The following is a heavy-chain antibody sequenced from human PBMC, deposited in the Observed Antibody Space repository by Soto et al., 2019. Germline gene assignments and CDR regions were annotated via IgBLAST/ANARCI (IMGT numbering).Heavy chain of an antibody. D-gene: IGHD6-13*01. CDR2: ISWSGTNI. V-gene: IGHV3-9*01. J-gene: IGHJ5*02. CDR1: GFTFDDYA. CDR3: AKGGSAALISAAGTGNWFDP. Sequence: EVHLVESGGGLVQPGRSLKLSCVASGFTFDDYAMYWVRQAPGKGPEWVSGISWSGTNIAYADSVEGRFTISRDNAKNTLYLQMNSLRADDTALYYCAKGGSAALISAAGTGNWFDPWGQGSLVTVSS.